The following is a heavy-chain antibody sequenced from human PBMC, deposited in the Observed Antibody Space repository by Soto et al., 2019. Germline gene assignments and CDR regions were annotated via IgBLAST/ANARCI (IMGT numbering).Heavy chain of an antibody. J-gene: IGHJ6*02. CDR2: IYWDNDK. CDR1: GFSLNTGGLG. D-gene: IGHD2-21*02. V-gene: IGHV2-5*02. Sequence: QITLKESGPTLVQPTQTLTLTCTFSGFSLNTGGLGVGWIRRPPGKALEGLALIYWDNDKRYSPSLMSRLTITKDTSKNQVVLTMTNMDPVDAATYYCVHSRCGGDCLQSYSSHYYYGMDVWGQGTTVTVSS. CDR3: VHSRCGGDCLQSYSSHYYYGMDV.